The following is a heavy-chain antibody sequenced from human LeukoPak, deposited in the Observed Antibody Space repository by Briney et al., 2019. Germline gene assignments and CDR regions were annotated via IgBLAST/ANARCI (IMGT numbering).Heavy chain of an antibody. CDR3: AREYYYDSSGYYYSYFDY. D-gene: IGHD3-22*01. J-gene: IGHJ4*02. V-gene: IGHV1-18*01. CDR2: ISAYNDNT. Sequence: ASVKVSCKASGYTFTSYGISWVRQAPGQGLEWMGWISAYNDNTNYAQKLQGRVTMTTDTSTSTAYMELRSLRSDDTAVYYCAREYYYDSSGYYYSYFDYWGQGTLVTVSS. CDR1: GYTFTSYG.